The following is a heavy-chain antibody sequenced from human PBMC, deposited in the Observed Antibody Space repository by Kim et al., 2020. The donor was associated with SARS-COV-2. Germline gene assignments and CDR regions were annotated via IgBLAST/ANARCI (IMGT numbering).Heavy chain of an antibody. CDR2: IMWSGEGK. V-gene: IGHV3-9*01. CDR3: IKDVLAGGADV. CDR1: GFTFNDHA. J-gene: IGHJ6*02. D-gene: IGHD3-3*02. Sequence: GGSLRLSCIASGFTFNDHAMHWVRQTPGKGLEWVSGIMWSGEGKGYADSVKGRFTTSIDKAKNSLYLQRNSLRPEDTALYYCIKDVLAGGADVWGQGTAVIVS.